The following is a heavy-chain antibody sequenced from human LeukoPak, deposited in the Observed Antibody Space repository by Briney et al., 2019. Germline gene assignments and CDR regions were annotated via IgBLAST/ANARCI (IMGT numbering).Heavy chain of an antibody. D-gene: IGHD3-22*01. J-gene: IGHJ3*02. CDR2: IDWDDDK. CDR1: GFSLSTSGMC. CDR3: ARRRTDYYDSSGYHYDAFDI. V-gene: IGHV2-70*11. Sequence: SGPALVKPTQTLTLTCTFSGFSLSTSGMCVSWIRQPPGKALEWLARIDWDDDKYYSTSLKTRLTISKDTSKNQVVLTMTNMDPVDTATYYCARRRTDYYDSSGYHYDAFDIWGQGTMVTVSS.